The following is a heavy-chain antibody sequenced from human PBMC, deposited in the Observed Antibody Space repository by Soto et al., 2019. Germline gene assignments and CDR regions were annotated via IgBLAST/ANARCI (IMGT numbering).Heavy chain of an antibody. V-gene: IGHV3-15*07. CDR2: IKSKTDGGTT. CDR3: TKDLRPKHNPIDY. CDR1: GFTFSNAW. Sequence: EVQLVESGGGLVKPGGSLRLSCAASGFTFSNAWMNWVRQAPGKGLEWVGRIKSKTDGGTTDYAAPVKGRFTISRDDSKNTLYLQMNSLKTDDTAVYYCTKDLRPKHNPIDYWGQGTLVTVSS. J-gene: IGHJ4*02. D-gene: IGHD2-21*01.